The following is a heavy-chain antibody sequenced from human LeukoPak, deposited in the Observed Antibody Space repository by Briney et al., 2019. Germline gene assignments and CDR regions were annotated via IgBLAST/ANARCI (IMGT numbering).Heavy chain of an antibody. CDR3: ARQFIHCSGGSCHTHWFDP. CDR2: INPNSGGT. D-gene: IGHD2-15*01. Sequence: ASVRVSCKASGYTFTGYYMHWVRQAPGQWLEWMGWINPNSGGTNYAQKFQGRVTITRDTYISTAYMELSRLRSDATAVYYCARQFIHCSGGSCHTHWFDPWGQGTLVTVSS. CDR1: GYTFTGYY. J-gene: IGHJ5*02. V-gene: IGHV1-2*02.